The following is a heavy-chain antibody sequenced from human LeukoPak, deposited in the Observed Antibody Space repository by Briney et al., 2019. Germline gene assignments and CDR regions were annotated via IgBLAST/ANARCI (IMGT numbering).Heavy chain of an antibody. Sequence: ASVKVSCKASGYTFTSYGISWVRQAPGQRLEWMGWISAYNGNTNYAQKLQGRVTMTTDTSTSTAYMELRSLRSDDTAVYYCARVGRYCTNGVCYYAYWGQGTLVTVSS. CDR1: GYTFTSYG. V-gene: IGHV1-18*01. J-gene: IGHJ4*02. D-gene: IGHD2-8*01. CDR2: ISAYNGNT. CDR3: ARVGRYCTNGVCYYAY.